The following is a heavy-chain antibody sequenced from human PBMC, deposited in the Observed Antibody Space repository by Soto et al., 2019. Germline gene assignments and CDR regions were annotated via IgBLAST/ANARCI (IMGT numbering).Heavy chain of an antibody. D-gene: IGHD4-17*01. CDR1: GFSFDDYA. V-gene: IGHV3-23*01. CDR2: TSGSGDNT. CDR3: ARDLRGHYGP. Sequence: GGSLRLSCAASGFSFDDYAMTWVRQAAGKGLEWVSATSGSGDNTYYADSVKGRFTVSRDNANNLVFLQMNGLRPEDTAMYYCARDLRGHYGPWGQGTMVTVSS. J-gene: IGHJ3*01.